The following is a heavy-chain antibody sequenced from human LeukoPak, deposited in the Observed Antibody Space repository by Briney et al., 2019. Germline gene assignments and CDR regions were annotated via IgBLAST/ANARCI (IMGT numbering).Heavy chain of an antibody. D-gene: IGHD2-21*02. V-gene: IGHV3-23*01. J-gene: IGHJ4*02. CDR2: ISGSGGST. CDR3: AKARRVAYCGGDCYLFDY. CDR1: GFTFSSYA. Sequence: GGSLRLSCAASGFTFSSYAMSWVRQAPGNGLEWVSAISGSGGSTYYADSVKGRFTISRDNSKNTLYLQMNSLRAEDTAVYYCAKARRVAYCGGDCYLFDYWGQGTLVAVSS.